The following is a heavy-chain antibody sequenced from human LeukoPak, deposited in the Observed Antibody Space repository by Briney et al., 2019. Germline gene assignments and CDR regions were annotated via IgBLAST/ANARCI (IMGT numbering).Heavy chain of an antibody. Sequence: SLRLSCAASGFTFVDYTMHGVRQAPGKGLEWVSLISWDGGSTYYADSVKGRFTISRDNSKNSLYLQMNSLRTEDTAWYYCAKDGGYSSSWYYFDYWGQGTLVTVSS. CDR3: AKDGGYSSSWYYFDY. D-gene: IGHD6-13*01. CDR2: ISWDGGST. J-gene: IGHJ4*02. V-gene: IGHV3-43*01. CDR1: GFTFVDYT.